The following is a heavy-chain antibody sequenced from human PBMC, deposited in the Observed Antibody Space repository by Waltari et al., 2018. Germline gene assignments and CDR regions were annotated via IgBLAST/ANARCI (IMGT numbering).Heavy chain of an antibody. V-gene: IGHV3-7*03. CDR3: ARLWNGPDS. Sequence: EVQLVESGGGLVQPGGSLRFSGAAPGSTFRNHWMSWVCQPPGKGLEWVANIEPDGGEKNYVDSVKGRFTISRDNAQNSVHLQMNSLRPEDTAVYYCARLWNGPDSWGQGALVTVSS. D-gene: IGHD1-1*01. J-gene: IGHJ4*02. CDR1: GSTFRNHW. CDR2: IEPDGGEK.